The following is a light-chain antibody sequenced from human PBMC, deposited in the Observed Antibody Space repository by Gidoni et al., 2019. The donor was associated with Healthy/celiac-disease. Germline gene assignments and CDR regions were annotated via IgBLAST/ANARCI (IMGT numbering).Light chain of an antibody. J-gene: IGKJ2*01. Sequence: DIVMTQSRLSLPVTPGEPASISCRSSQSLLHSNGYNYLDWYLQKPGQSPQLLIYLGSNRASGVPDRCSGSGSGTDFTLKTSRVEAEDVGVYYCMQALQTPPAFGQGTKLEIK. V-gene: IGKV2-28*01. CDR1: QSLLHSNGYNY. CDR3: MQALQTPPA. CDR2: LGS.